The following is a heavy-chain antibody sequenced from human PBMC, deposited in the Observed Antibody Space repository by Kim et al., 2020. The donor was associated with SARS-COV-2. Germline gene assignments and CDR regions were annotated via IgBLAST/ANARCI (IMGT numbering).Heavy chain of an antibody. V-gene: IGHV4-61*01. CDR2: INNSWDT. J-gene: IGHJ4*02. CDR1: GGSVSSSRYY. CDR3: ARENDSGSYFFDN. D-gene: IGHD3-22*01. Sequence: SETLSLTCTVSGGSVSSSRYYWSWIRQPPGQGLEWIGQINNSWDTNYNPSLKSRVTISIDSSKNQFSLKLNSVTAADTAVYYCARENDSGSYFFDNWGQGTLVTVSS.